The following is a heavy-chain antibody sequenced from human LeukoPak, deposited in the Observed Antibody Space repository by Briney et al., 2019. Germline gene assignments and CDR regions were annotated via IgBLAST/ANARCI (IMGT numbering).Heavy chain of an antibody. CDR2: ISWNSGSI. J-gene: IGHJ4*02. CDR3: ARGGFSYYDFWSGYFDY. Sequence: PGGSLRLSCAASGFTFDDYAMHWVRQAPGKGLEWVSGISWNSGSIGYADSVKGRFTISRDNAKNSLYLQMNSLKTEDTAVYYCARGGFSYYDFWSGYFDYWGQGTLVTVSS. CDR1: GFTFDDYA. D-gene: IGHD3-3*01. V-gene: IGHV3-9*01.